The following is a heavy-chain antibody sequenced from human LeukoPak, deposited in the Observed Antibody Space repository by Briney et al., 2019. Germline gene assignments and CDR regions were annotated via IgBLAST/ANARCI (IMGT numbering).Heavy chain of an antibody. CDR2: ISGSGGST. CDR1: GFTFSSYA. V-gene: IGHV3-23*01. J-gene: IGHJ1*01. D-gene: IGHD1-26*01. CDR3: VGTSGVYLYFQH. Sequence: GGSLRLSCAASGFTFSSYAMSWVRQAPGKGLEWVSAISGSGGSTYYADSVKGRFTISRDNSKNTLYLQLNSLRDEDTAVYYCVGTSGVYLYFQHWGQGTLVTVSS.